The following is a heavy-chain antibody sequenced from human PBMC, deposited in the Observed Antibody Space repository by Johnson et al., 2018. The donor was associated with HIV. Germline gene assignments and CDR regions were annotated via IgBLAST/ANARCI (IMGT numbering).Heavy chain of an antibody. CDR1: GLTFSRYG. CDR3: AKDLSRPTLNAFDI. CDR2: IRYDGSNK. D-gene: IGHD4-11*01. V-gene: IGHV3-30*02. J-gene: IGHJ3*02. Sequence: QVQLVESGGTLVKPGGSLRLSCAASGLTFSRYGMHWVRQAPGKGLEWVAFIRYDGSNKYYADSVKGRFTISRDNSKNTLYLQMNSLRAEDTAIYYCAKDLSRPTLNAFDIWGQGTIVSVSS.